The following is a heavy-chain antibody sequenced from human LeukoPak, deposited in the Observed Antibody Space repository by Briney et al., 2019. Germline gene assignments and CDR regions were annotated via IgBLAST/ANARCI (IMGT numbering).Heavy chain of an antibody. CDR2: IYTSGST. J-gene: IGHJ4*02. CDR3: ASSIAARPYYFDY. CDR1: GGSISSYY. V-gene: IGHV4-4*07. Sequence: PSETLSLTCTASGGSISSYYWSWIRRPAGKGLEWIGRIYTSGSTNYNPSLKSRVTMSVDTSKNQFSLKLSSVTAADTAVYYCASSIAARPYYFDYWGQGTLVTVSS. D-gene: IGHD6-6*01.